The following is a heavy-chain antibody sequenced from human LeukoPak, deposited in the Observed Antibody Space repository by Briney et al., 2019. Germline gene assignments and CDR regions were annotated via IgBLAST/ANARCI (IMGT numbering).Heavy chain of an antibody. V-gene: IGHV1-18*01. D-gene: IGHD5-24*01. CDR2: ISTKKGNT. CDR3: ARDGRGFDY. CDR1: GDNLATDG. Sequence: AALKVSCKASGDNLATDGICWVRHALVQGLEWVGWISTKKGNTNDAQKLEGRVTISADTTKSTAYMELRSLRSDDTAVYYCARDGRGFDYWGQGTLVSVSS. J-gene: IGHJ4*02.